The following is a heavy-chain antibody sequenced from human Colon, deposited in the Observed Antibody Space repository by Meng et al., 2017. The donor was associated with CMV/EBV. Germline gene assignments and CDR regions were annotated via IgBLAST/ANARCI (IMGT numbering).Heavy chain of an antibody. J-gene: IGHJ4*02. Sequence: QAALRGSGPGLGQPWRPPSLTFTASGRPTSSSSGSWTRRHAREGLEWLGRISTTRNTDYNPSLNSRATIWLETSTNQFSLELTSVTAADTAVYYCVRGGYSGTQTGGVQEYWGQGTLVTVSS. CDR2: ISTTRNT. D-gene: IGHD5-12*01. CDR1: GRPTSSSS. V-gene: IGHV4-4*07. CDR3: VRGGYSGTQTGGVQEY.